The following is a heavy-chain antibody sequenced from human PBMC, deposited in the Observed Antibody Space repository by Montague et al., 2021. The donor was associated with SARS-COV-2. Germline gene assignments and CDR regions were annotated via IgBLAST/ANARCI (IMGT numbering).Heavy chain of an antibody. Sequence: SETLSLTCTVSGGSISSSSYYWGWIRQPPGKGLEWIGSIYYSGSTXYKPSPKSRVTISVDTSKNQFSLKLSSVTAADTAVYYCARVGRQQLVRLSGMDVWGQGTTVTVSS. V-gene: IGHV4-39*07. J-gene: IGHJ6*02. CDR1: GGSISSSSYY. D-gene: IGHD6-13*01. CDR3: ARVGRQQLVRLSGMDV. CDR2: IYYSGST.